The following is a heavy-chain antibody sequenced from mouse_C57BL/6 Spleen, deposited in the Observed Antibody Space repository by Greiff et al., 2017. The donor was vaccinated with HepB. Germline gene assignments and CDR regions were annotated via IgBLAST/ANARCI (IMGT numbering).Heavy chain of an antibody. Sequence: QVQLKQPGAELVRPGSSVKLSCKASGYTFTSYWMHWVKQRPIQGLEWIGNIDPSDSETHYNQKFKDKATLTVDKSSSTAYMQLSSLTSEDSAVYYCARRRLLRGYAMDYWGQGTSVTVSS. CDR1: GYTFTSYW. CDR3: ARRRLLRGYAMDY. D-gene: IGHD1-1*01. V-gene: IGHV1-52*01. J-gene: IGHJ4*01. CDR2: IDPSDSET.